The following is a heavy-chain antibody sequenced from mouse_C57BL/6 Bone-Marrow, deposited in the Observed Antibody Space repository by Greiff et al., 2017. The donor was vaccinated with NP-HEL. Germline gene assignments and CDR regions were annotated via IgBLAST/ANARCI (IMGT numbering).Heavy chain of an antibody. CDR2: IDPNSGGT. Sequence: QVQLQQPGAELVKPGASVKLSCKASGYTFTSYWMHWVKQRPGRGLEWIGRIDPNSGGTKYNEKFKSKATLTVDKPSSTAYMQLSSLTSGDSAVYYCASGAITTVVARGYAMDYWGQGTSVTVSS. CDR1: GYTFTSYW. V-gene: IGHV1-72*01. CDR3: ASGAITTVVARGYAMDY. J-gene: IGHJ4*01. D-gene: IGHD1-1*01.